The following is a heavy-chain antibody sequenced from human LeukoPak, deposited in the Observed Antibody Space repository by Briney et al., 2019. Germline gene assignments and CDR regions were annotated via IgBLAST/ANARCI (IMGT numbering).Heavy chain of an antibody. Sequence: GGSLRLSCAASGFPFSSYGMHWVRQAPGKGPEWVAFMRFDGSIEYYADSVRGRFTISRDNSKNTLYLQMDSLRPEDTAVYYCAKQYGGYFEYWGQGTLVSVSS. J-gene: IGHJ4*02. CDR1: GFPFSSYG. D-gene: IGHD6-13*01. CDR3: AKQYGGYFEY. CDR2: MRFDGSIE. V-gene: IGHV3-30*02.